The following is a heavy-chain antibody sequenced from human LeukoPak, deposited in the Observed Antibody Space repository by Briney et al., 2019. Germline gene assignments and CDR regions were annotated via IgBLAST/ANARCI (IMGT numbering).Heavy chain of an antibody. CDR3: ARDTYGDYYYYYGMDV. CDR1: GYTLTELS. J-gene: IGHJ6*02. V-gene: IGHV1-24*01. Sequence: ASVKVSCKVSGYTLTELSMHWVRQAPGKGLEWMGGFDPEDGETIYAQKFQGRVTMTRDTSTSTVYMELSSLRSEDTAVYYCARDTYGDYYYYYGMDVWGQGTTVTVSS. D-gene: IGHD4-17*01. CDR2: FDPEDGET.